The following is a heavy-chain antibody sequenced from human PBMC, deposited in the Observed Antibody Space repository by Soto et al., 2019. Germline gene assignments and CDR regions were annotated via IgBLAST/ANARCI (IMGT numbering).Heavy chain of an antibody. CDR3: ARPHLSGSYGDSNWFDP. D-gene: IGHD4-17*01. CDR2: IIPILGTA. V-gene: IGHV1-69*10. CDR1: GGTFSRYA. Sequence: ASVKVSCKASGGTFSRYAISWVRQAPGQGLEWMGGIIPILGTANYAQKFQGRVTITADKSTSTAYMELSSLRSEDTAVYYCARPHLSGSYGDSNWFDPWGQGTLVTVSS. J-gene: IGHJ5*02.